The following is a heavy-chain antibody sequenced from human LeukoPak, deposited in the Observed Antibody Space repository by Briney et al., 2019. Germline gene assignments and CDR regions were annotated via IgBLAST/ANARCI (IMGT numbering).Heavy chain of an antibody. CDR2: ISAYNGNT. Sequence: GASVKVSCKASGYTFTSYGISWVRQAPGQGLEWMGWISAYNGNTNYAQKFQGRVTMTRDTSISTAYMELSRLRSDDTAVYYCARTPHPGTDAFDIWGQGTMVTVSS. D-gene: IGHD1-1*01. J-gene: IGHJ3*02. V-gene: IGHV1-18*01. CDR1: GYTFTSYG. CDR3: ARTPHPGTDAFDI.